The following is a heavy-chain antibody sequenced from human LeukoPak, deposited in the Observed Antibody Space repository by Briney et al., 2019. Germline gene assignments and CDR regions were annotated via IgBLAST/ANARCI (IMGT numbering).Heavy chain of an antibody. Sequence: GGSLRLSCAASGFTFSSYAMSWVRQAPGKGLEWVSGISNTGGSAYYADSVKGRFTLSRDNSKNTLYLQMNSLRAEDTAVYYCASYIGGYYDSSGYLFDYWGQGTLVTVCS. CDR3: ASYIGGYYDSSGYLFDY. V-gene: IGHV3-23*01. J-gene: IGHJ4*02. D-gene: IGHD3-22*01. CDR1: GFTFSSYA. CDR2: ISNTGGSA.